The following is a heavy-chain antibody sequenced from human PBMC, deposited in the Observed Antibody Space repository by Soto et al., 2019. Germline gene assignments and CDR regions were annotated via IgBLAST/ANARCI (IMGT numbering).Heavy chain of an antibody. CDR3: ARGRYGDY. V-gene: IGHV1-18*01. CDR1: GYAFTTYG. J-gene: IGHJ4*02. D-gene: IGHD1-1*01. Sequence: QVHLVQSGAEVKKPGASVKVSCKGSGYAFTTYGITWVRQAPGQGLEWMGWISAHNGNTNYAQTLQGRFTVTRDTSTSTAYMELRSLRSDDTAVYYCARGRYGDYWGQGALVTVSS. CDR2: ISAHNGNT.